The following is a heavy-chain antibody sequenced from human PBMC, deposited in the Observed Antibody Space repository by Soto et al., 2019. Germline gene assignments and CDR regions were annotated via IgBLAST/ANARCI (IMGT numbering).Heavy chain of an antibody. CDR3: ARENGYSSSWTNWDFDY. V-gene: IGHV3-21*01. Sequence: GGSLRLSCAASGFTFSSYSMNWVRQAPGKGLEWVSSISSSSSYIYYADSVKGRFTISRDNAKNSLYLQMNSLRAEDTAVYYCARENGYSSSWTNWDFDYWGQGTLVTVSS. CDR1: GFTFSSYS. J-gene: IGHJ4*02. D-gene: IGHD6-13*01. CDR2: ISSSSSYI.